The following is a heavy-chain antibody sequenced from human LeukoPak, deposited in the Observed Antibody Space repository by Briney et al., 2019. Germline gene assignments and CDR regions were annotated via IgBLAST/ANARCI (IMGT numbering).Heavy chain of an antibody. CDR3: ARQIENIASLDY. Sequence: GESLKISCKVSGYSFTTYWISWVRQMPGKGLEWMGRIDPTDSYTDHSPSFQGHVTISVDRSISTAYLQWSSLKAPDTAVYYCARQIENIASLDYWGQGTLVTVSS. J-gene: IGHJ4*02. V-gene: IGHV5-10-1*01. CDR2: IDPTDSYT. D-gene: IGHD2/OR15-2a*01. CDR1: GYSFTTYW.